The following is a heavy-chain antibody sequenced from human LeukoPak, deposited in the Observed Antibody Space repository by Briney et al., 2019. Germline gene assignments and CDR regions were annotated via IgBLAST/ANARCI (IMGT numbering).Heavy chain of an antibody. CDR2: ISGSGGST. D-gene: IGHD3-10*01. CDR3: AKSRGVRGEIGYYFDY. J-gene: IGHJ4*02. V-gene: IGHV3-23*01. CDR1: GFTFSSYA. Sequence: GGSLRLSCAASGFTFSSYAMSWVRQAPGKGLEWVSAISGSGGSTYYAAYVKGRFTISRDNSKNTLYLQMNSLRAEDTAVYYCAKSRGVRGEIGYYFDYWGQGTLITVSS.